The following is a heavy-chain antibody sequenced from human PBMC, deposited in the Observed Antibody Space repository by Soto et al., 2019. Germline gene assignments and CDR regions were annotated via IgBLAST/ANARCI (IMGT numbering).Heavy chain of an antibody. CDR1: GFTFTSHA. D-gene: IGHD6-13*01. CDR2: ISGGGDRT. Sequence: EVQLLESGGGLVQPGGSLSLSCAASGFTFTSHALSWVRQAPGRGLERVAAISGGGDRTEFADSVKGRFVISRDNSQNTIYLQLNSLRVEDTAVYYCAKSGRWYLGDYFDYWGQGTLVTVSS. J-gene: IGHJ4*02. CDR3: AKSGRWYLGDYFDY. V-gene: IGHV3-23*01.